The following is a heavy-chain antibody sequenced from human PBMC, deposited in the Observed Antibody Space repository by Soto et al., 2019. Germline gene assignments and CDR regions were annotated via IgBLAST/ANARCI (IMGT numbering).Heavy chain of an antibody. CDR3: ARGVRNHYAMDV. CDR1: GFTFSNYW. D-gene: IGHD1-1*01. CDR2: INSDESSK. Sequence: EVQVEESGGGLVQPGGSLRLSCAASGFTFSNYWMHWVRQAPGKGLVWVSRINSDESSKNYADSVKGRFTISRDNAKNTVYLQMTSLRAEDTAVYYCARGVRNHYAMDVWGQGTTVTVSS. J-gene: IGHJ6*02. V-gene: IGHV3-74*01.